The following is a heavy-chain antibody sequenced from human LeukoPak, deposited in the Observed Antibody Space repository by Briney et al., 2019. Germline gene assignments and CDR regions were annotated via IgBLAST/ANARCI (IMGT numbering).Heavy chain of an antibody. CDR3: ARDFGRIQLSYYFDY. CDR2: ISYDGSNK. D-gene: IGHD5-18*01. J-gene: IGHJ4*02. Sequence: GGSLRLSCAASGFTFSSYAMHWVRQAPGKGLEWVAVISYDGSNKYYADSVKGRFTISRDNSKNTLYLQMNSLRAEDTAVYYCARDFGRIQLSYYFDYWGQGTLVTVSS. CDR1: GFTFSSYA. V-gene: IGHV3-30-3*01.